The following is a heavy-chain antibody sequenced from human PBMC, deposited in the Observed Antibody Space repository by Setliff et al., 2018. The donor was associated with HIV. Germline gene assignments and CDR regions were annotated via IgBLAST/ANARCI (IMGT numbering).Heavy chain of an antibody. Sequence: ASVKVSCKASGYTFTGYYMHWVRQAPGQGLEWMGWINPNSGGTNYAQKFQGRVTMTRDTSISTAYMELSRLRSDETAVYYCERVAHRLSGGIDYRGQGTQVTVSS. CDR1: GYTFTGYY. J-gene: IGHJ4*02. CDR3: ERVAHRLSGGIDY. D-gene: IGHD2-15*01. CDR2: INPNSGGT. V-gene: IGHV1-2*02.